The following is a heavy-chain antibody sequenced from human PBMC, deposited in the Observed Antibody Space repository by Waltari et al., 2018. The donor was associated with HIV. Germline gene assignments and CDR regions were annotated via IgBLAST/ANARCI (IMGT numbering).Heavy chain of an antibody. J-gene: IGHJ4*02. CDR3: ARDPAGDGDYANY. CDR1: GFTFSSYA. Sequence: QVQLVESGGGVVQPGRSLRLSCAASGFTFSSYAMHWVRQAPGKGLGGVAVISYDGSNKYYADSVKGRFTISRDNSKNTLYLQMNSLRAEDTAVYYCARDPAGDGDYANYWGQGTLVTVSS. CDR2: ISYDGSNK. V-gene: IGHV3-30*04. D-gene: IGHD4-17*01.